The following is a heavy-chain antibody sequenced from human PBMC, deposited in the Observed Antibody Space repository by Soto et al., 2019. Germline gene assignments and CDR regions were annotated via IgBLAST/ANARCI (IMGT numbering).Heavy chain of an antibody. D-gene: IGHD5-18*01. J-gene: IGHJ6*04. CDR2: INAGNGNT. CDR1: RYAYTSCS. Sequence: VSVKVCCKTSRYAYTSCSMYWLRQAPEKRLEWMGWINAGNGNTKYSQKFEGRVTITRDTSTSTAYMELSSQRSEDTAVYYCAREPRFRYGSIWGKGSSVPVSP. CDR3: AREPRFRYGSI. V-gene: IGHV1-3*01.